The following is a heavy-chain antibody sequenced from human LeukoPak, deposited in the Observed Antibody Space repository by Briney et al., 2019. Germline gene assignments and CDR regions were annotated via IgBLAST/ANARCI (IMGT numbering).Heavy chain of an antibody. CDR1: GFTFSSYA. V-gene: IGHV3-23*01. D-gene: IGHD3-22*01. Sequence: PGGSLRLSCAASGFTFSSYAMSWVRHAPGKGLEWVSAISGSGGSTYYADSVKGRFTISRDNSKNTLYLQMNSLRAEDTAVYYCAKDVPPRGYYDSSGYYYWGQGTLVTVSS. CDR2: ISGSGGST. CDR3: AKDVPPRGYYDSSGYYY. J-gene: IGHJ4*02.